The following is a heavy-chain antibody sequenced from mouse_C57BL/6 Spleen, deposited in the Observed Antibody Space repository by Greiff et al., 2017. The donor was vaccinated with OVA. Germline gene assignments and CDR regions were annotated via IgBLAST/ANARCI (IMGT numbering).Heavy chain of an antibody. CDR2: ISDGGSYT. V-gene: IGHV5-4*01. J-gene: IGHJ4*01. D-gene: IGHD1-1*01. Sequence: EVQRVESGGGLVKPGGSLKLSCAASGFTFSSYAMSWVRQTPEKRLEWVATISDGGSYTYYPDNVKGRFTISRDNAKNNLYLQMSHLKSEDTAMYYCAREGVVAPTGAMDYWGQGTSVTVSS. CDR1: GFTFSSYA. CDR3: AREGVVAPTGAMDY.